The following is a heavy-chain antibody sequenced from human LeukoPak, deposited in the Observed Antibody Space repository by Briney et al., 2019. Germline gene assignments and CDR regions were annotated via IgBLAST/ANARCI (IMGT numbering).Heavy chain of an antibody. CDR1: GFTFGDYR. CDR3: ARDLGTTETGDDY. J-gene: IGHJ4*02. D-gene: IGHD4-17*01. Sequence: PGRSLRLSCTTSGFTFGDYRMNWVRQAPGKGLEWVGVIRGKASGGTTDYAASVKGRFTISRDDSKSIAYLQMSSLKIEDTAVYYCARDLGTTETGDDYWGLGTLVTVSS. CDR2: IRGKASGGTT. V-gene: IGHV3-49*04.